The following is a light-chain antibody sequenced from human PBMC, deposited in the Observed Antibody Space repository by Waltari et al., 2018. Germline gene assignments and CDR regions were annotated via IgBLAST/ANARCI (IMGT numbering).Light chain of an antibody. V-gene: IGLV1-44*01. Sequence: QSVLTQPPSASGTPGQRVTIFCSGRSSNIGSNSVNWYQQLPGTAPKLLMYGNDQLPSGVPDRFSGSKSGTSASLAISGLQSEDDADYYCEAWDDSLNGPVFGGGTKLTVL. CDR1: SSNIGSNS. CDR3: EAWDDSLNGPV. J-gene: IGLJ2*01. CDR2: GND.